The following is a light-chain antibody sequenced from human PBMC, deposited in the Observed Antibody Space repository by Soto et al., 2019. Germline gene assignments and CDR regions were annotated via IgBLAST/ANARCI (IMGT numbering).Light chain of an antibody. Sequence: QSVLTQPASVTGSPGQSITISCTGSSSDVGSYDLVSWYQHHPGKAPKLIIYEVSKRPSGVSNRFSGSKSGNTASLTISGLQAEDEADYYCCSFAHGSTLYVFGIGTKVTV. V-gene: IGLV2-23*02. CDR1: SSDVGSYDL. CDR3: CSFAHGSTLYV. J-gene: IGLJ1*01. CDR2: EVS.